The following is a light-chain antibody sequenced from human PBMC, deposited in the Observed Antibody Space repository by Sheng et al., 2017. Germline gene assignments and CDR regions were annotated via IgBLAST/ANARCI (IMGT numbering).Light chain of an antibody. CDR3: QVYDTDTDLLYV. Sequence: SYVVTQPPSVSVAPGETAIITCRGDRIGRKTVHWYQQKAGQAPVLVVYDDYARPSGISERFSGSNSGGTATLTIRRIEAGDEADFYCQVYDTDTDLLYVFGSGTKVTVL. CDR2: DDY. CDR1: RIGRKT. J-gene: IGLJ1*01. V-gene: IGLV3-21*01.